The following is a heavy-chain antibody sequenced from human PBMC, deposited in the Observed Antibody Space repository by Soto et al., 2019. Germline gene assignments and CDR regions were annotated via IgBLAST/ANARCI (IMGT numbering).Heavy chain of an antibody. D-gene: IGHD3-10*01. CDR1: GYTFTGYY. Sequence: ASVKVSCKASGYTFTGYYMHWVRQAPGQGLEWMGWINPNSGGTNYAQKFQGRVTMTRDTSINTAYMELSRLRSDDTAVYYCARGGTMVRGALNNWFDPWGQGTLVTVSS. V-gene: IGHV1-2*02. J-gene: IGHJ5*02. CDR2: INPNSGGT. CDR3: ARGGTMVRGALNNWFDP.